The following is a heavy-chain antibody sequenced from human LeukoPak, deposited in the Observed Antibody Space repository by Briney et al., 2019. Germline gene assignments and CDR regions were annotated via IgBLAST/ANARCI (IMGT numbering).Heavy chain of an antibody. CDR3: ARGFYGYNWFDN. CDR2: IYTTGST. D-gene: IGHD5-24*01. Sequence: PSATLFLTCSVSGGSISTYYWSGIRQLPGKGLEWIGYIYTTGSTNYIPSLKSRVTMSMDTSENQFSLKLSSVTAADTAVYYCARGFYGYNWFDNWGQGTLVTVSS. V-gene: IGHV4-4*09. J-gene: IGHJ4*02. CDR1: GGSISTYY.